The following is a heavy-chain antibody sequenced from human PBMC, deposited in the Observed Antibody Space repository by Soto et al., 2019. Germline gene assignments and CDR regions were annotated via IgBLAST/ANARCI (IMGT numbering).Heavy chain of an antibody. Sequence: GGSLRLSCAASGFTFSSYAMSWVRQAPGKGLEWVSAISGSGGSTYYADSVKGRFTISRDNSKNTLYLQMNSLRAEDTAVYYCAKGGAAGTYYYYGMDVWGKGTTVTVSS. CDR2: ISGSGGST. CDR1: GFTFSSYA. D-gene: IGHD6-13*01. V-gene: IGHV3-23*01. J-gene: IGHJ6*04. CDR3: AKGGAAGTYYYYGMDV.